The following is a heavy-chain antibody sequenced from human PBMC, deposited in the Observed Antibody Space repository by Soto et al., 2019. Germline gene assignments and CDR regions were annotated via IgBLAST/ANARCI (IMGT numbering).Heavy chain of an antibody. CDR2: IYHGGRT. CDR3: ARDPGYCTNGVCPIFDF. CDR1: GDSVTNYF. D-gene: IGHD2-8*01. Sequence: PSETLPLTCTVSGDSVTNYFWSWMRQPPGKGLEWIGHIYHGGRTNYSPSLRSRVTMSLDSSKNQFSLNLSSVTAADTAVYFCARDPGYCTNGVCPIFDFWGQGLLVTVSS. J-gene: IGHJ4*02. V-gene: IGHV4-59*02.